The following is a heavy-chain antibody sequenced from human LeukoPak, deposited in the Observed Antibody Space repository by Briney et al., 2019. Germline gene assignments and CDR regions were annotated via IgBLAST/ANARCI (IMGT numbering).Heavy chain of an antibody. V-gene: IGHV1-69*13. Sequence: ASVKVSCKASGGTFSSYAISWVRQAPGQGLEWMGGIIPIFGTANYAQKFQGRVTIIADESTSTAYMELSSLRSEDTAVYYCARGAKVVTLYYYGMDVWGQGTTVTVSS. CDR2: IIPIFGTA. D-gene: IGHD3-22*01. J-gene: IGHJ6*02. CDR3: ARGAKVVTLYYYGMDV. CDR1: GGTFSSYA.